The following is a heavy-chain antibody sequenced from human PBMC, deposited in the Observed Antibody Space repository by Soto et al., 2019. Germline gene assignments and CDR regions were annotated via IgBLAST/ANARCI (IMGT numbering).Heavy chain of an antibody. CDR3: ARGRSNNYVWGSYRYFDY. Sequence: QVQLQESGPGLVKPSQTLSLTCTVSGGSISSGGYYWSWIRQHPGKGLEWIGYIYYSGSTYYNPSLKSRVTISVDTSKNQFSLKLSSVTAADTAVYYCARGRSNNYVWGSYRYFDYWGQGTLVTVSS. CDR1: GGSISSGGYY. V-gene: IGHV4-31*03. J-gene: IGHJ4*02. D-gene: IGHD3-16*02. CDR2: IYYSGST.